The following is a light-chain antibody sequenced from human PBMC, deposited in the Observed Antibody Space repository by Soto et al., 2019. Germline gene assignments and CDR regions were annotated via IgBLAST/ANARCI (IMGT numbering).Light chain of an antibody. CDR3: SSSTSSNTWV. J-gene: IGLJ3*02. CDR2: EVI. CDR1: TRDVGTYNY. Sequence: QSVRTQPASVSGSPGQSITISCTGTTRDVGTYNYVSWYQQYPGEAPKLMIYEVINRPSGVSNRFSGSKSGSTASLTISGLQAEDEADYYCSSSTSSNTWVFGGGTK. V-gene: IGLV2-14*01.